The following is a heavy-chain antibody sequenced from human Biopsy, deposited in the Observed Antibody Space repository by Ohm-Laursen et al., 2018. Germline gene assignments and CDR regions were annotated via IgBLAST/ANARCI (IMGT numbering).Heavy chain of an antibody. CDR3: AKGITVYGVVLPYYFDD. Sequence: GTLSLTCTVSGASLSSHYWSWIRQPPGKGLEWLGDLYGSGNTYYNPSLKSRVTISVDPSKNQFSLKLNAVTAADTAVYYCAKGITVYGVVLPYYFDDWGQGTLVTVSS. D-gene: IGHD3-3*01. CDR1: GASLSSHY. V-gene: IGHV4-59*11. CDR2: LYGSGNT. J-gene: IGHJ4*02.